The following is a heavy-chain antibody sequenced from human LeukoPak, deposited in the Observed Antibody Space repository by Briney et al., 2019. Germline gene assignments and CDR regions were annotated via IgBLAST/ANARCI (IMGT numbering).Heavy chain of an antibody. CDR3: AREGGTGGPGYYFDY. CDR1: GYSISSGYY. CDR2: IYHSGST. V-gene: IGHV4-38-2*02. Sequence: SETLSLTCTVSGYSISSGYYWGWIRQPPGKGLEWIGSIYHSGSTYYNPSLKSRVTISVDTSKNQFSLKLSSVTASDTAVYYCAREGGTGGPGYYFDYWGQGTLVTVSS. D-gene: IGHD1-14*01. J-gene: IGHJ4*02.